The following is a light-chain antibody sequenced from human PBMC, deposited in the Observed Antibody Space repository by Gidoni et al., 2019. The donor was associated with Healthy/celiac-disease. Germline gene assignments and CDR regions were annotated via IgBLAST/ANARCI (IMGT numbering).Light chain of an antibody. CDR1: QIVSSY. CDR3: QQRSNWGMYT. Sequence: EIVLTQSPATLSLSPGERATLSCRASQIVSSYLAWYQQKPGQAPRLLISDASYRAAGIPARFSGSGSGTDFTLPISSREPEDFAVYYCQQRSNWGMYTFGHGTLLEIK. CDR2: DAS. V-gene: IGKV3-11*01. J-gene: IGKJ2*01.